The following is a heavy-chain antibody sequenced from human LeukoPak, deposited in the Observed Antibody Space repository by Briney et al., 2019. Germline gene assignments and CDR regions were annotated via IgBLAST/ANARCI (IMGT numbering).Heavy chain of an antibody. CDR1: GFTFSDYY. J-gene: IGHJ4*02. V-gene: IGHV3-11*04. CDR2: VSSSGSNI. Sequence: GGSLRLSCAASGFTFSDYYMSWIRQAPGKGLEWVSYVSSSGSNIYYADSVKGRFTISRDNAKNSLYLQMNSLRAEDTAVYYCARDGSSTSSNFDYWGQGTLVTVSS. CDR3: ARDGSSTSSNFDY. D-gene: IGHD2-2*01.